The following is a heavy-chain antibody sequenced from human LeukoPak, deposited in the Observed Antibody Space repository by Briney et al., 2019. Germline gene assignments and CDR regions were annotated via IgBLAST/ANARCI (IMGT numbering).Heavy chain of an antibody. V-gene: IGHV1-46*01. CDR2: INPTGGST. D-gene: IGHD7-27*01. CDR1: GYTFPSYF. CDR3: ARDLWGWGYYFDY. Sequence: GASVKVSCKASGYTFPSYFMHWVRQAPGQGLEWMGIINPTGGSTTYAQKFQGRVTMTRDTSISTAYMELSRLRSDDTAVYYCARDLWGWGYYFDYWGQGTLVTVSS. J-gene: IGHJ4*02.